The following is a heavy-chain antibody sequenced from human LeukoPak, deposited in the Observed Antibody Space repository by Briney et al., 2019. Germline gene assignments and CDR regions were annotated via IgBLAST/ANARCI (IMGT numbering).Heavy chain of an antibody. D-gene: IGHD3-22*01. CDR3: ARGAVGYGDSSGYRVHPLNI. J-gene: IGHJ3*02. CDR1: GYTFTNYD. CDR2: MNPSSGNR. V-gene: IGHV1-8*01. Sequence: ASVKVSCKASGYTFTNYDINWVRQATGQGLEWMGWMNPSSGNRGYAQKFQGRVSMTRDTSISTAYMELSSLISDDTAVYYCARGAVGYGDSSGYRVHPLNIWGQGTMVTVSS.